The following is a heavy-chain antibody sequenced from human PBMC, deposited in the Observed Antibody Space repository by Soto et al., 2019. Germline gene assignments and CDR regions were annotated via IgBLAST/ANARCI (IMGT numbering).Heavy chain of an antibody. CDR3: ARVRRYYGSGTHALDI. Sequence: QVQLQQWGAGLLKPSETLSLTGAVYGGSFSGYYWSWIRQPPGKGLEWLGEINHSGSTNYNPSLNSRVTISVDTSKNQFSLKLSSVTAADTAVYYCARVRRYYGSGTHALDIWGQGTMVTGSS. J-gene: IGHJ3*02. CDR2: INHSGST. D-gene: IGHD3-10*01. V-gene: IGHV4-34*01. CDR1: GGSFSGYY.